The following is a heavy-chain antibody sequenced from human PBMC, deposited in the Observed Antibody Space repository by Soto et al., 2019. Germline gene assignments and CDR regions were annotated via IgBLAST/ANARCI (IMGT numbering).Heavy chain of an antibody. D-gene: IGHD3-9*01. CDR1: GFTFSDYY. CDR3: ARGPKSPTGRYFDWLLIVGYFDY. CDR2: ISSSSSSYT. J-gene: IGHJ4*02. Sequence: WGSLRLSCAASGFTFSDYYMSWIRQAPGKGLEWVSYISSSSSSYTNYADSVKGRFTISRDNAKNSLYLQMNSLRAEDTAVYYCARGPKSPTGRYFDWLLIVGYFDYWGQGTLVTVSS. V-gene: IGHV3-11*06.